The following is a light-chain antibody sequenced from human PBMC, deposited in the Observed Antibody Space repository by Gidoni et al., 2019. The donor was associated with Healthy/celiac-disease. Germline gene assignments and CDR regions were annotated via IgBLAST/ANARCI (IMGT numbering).Light chain of an antibody. CDR1: QTVSNY. V-gene: IGKV3-11*01. Sequence: VLTQPPAPLSFPPGQTATLSCRASQTVSNYLAWYQQKPGQAPRLLIYDASNRATGIPARCSGSGSGTDFTLTISSLEPEDFAVYYCQQRSNWPLGTFGQGTKVEIK. CDR2: DAS. J-gene: IGKJ1*01. CDR3: QQRSNWPLGT.